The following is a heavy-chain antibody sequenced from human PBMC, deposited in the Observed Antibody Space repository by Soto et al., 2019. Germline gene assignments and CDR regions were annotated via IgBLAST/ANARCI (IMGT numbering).Heavy chain of an antibody. CDR3: ARDRPELRFLEWLPV. Sequence: GGSLRLSCAASGFTISSYWMSWVRQAPGKGLEWVANIKQDGSEKYYVDSVKGRFTISRDNAKNSLYLQMNSLRAEDTAVYYCARDRPELRFLEWLPVWGKGTTVTVSS. D-gene: IGHD3-3*01. V-gene: IGHV3-7*01. J-gene: IGHJ6*04. CDR2: IKQDGSEK. CDR1: GFTISSYW.